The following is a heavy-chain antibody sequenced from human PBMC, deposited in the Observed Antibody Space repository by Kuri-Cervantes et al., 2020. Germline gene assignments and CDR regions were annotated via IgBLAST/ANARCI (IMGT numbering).Heavy chain of an antibody. J-gene: IGHJ3*02. CDR1: GFTFSSYG. D-gene: IGHD5-18*01. CDR2: IWYDGSNK. Sequence: GGSLRLSCAASGFTFSSYGMHWVRQAPGKGLEWVAVIWYDGSNKYYADSVKGRFTISRDNSKNTLYLQMNSLRAEDTAVYYCARDHSYLRAFDIWGQGTMVTVSS. V-gene: IGHV3-33*01. CDR3: ARDHSYLRAFDI.